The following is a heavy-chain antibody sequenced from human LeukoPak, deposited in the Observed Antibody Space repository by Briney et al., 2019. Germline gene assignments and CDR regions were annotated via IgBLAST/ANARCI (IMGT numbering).Heavy chain of an antibody. J-gene: IGHJ6*03. V-gene: IGHV3-21*04. CDR2: ISSSRSYI. D-gene: IGHD4-17*01. CDR3: AKVSGYGDYAYYYYYMDV. Sequence: GGSLRLSCAASGFTFSSYSMNWVRQAPGKGLEWVSSISSSRSYIYYADSVKGRFTISRDNAKNSLYLQMNSLRAEDTAVYYCAKVSGYGDYAYYYYYMDVWGKGTTVTISS. CDR1: GFTFSSYS.